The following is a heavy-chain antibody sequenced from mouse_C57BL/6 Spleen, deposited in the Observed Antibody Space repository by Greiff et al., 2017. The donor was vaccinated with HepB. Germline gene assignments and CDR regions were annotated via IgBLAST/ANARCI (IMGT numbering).Heavy chain of an antibody. J-gene: IGHJ2*01. V-gene: IGHV14-2*01. CDR3: ASPTTVVAWFDY. CDR1: GFNIKDYY. D-gene: IGHD1-1*01. Sequence: EVQGVESGAELVKPGASVKLSCTASGFNIKDYYMHWVKQRTEQGLEWIGRIDPEDGETKYAPKFQGKATITADTSSNTAYLQLSSLTSEDTAVYYCASPTTVVAWFDYWGQGTTLTVSS. CDR2: IDPEDGET.